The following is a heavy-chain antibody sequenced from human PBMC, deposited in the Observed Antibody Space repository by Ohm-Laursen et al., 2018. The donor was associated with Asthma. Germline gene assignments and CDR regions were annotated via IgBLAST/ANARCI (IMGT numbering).Heavy chain of an antibody. CDR1: GFSYSSYA. V-gene: IGHV3-23*01. D-gene: IGHD7-27*01. J-gene: IGHJ4*02. CDR2: ISAGGDTT. CDR3: ATFNWGSRGFDF. Sequence: GSLRLSCAALGFSYSSYAMTWVRQAPGQGLEWLSCISAGGDTTYYADSVKGRFTISRDNSKNTLYLQMNSLRAADTAVYYCATFNWGSRGFDFWGQGALVTVSS.